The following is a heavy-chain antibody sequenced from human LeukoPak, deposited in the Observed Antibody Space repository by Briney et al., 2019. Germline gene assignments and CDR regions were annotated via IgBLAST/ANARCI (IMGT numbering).Heavy chain of an antibody. Sequence: SQTRSLTCAISGDSVSSNSDAWNWIRQSPSRGLEWLGRTYYRSKWYNDYAVSVKSRITINPDTSKNQFSLQLNSVTPEDTAVYYCARAAVAGTYYFDYWGQGTLVTVSS. J-gene: IGHJ4*02. D-gene: IGHD6-19*01. CDR1: GDSVSSNSDA. CDR2: TYYRSKWYN. V-gene: IGHV6-1*01. CDR3: ARAAVAGTYYFDY.